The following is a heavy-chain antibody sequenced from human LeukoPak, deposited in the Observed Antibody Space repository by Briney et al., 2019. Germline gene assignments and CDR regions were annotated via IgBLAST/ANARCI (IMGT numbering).Heavy chain of an antibody. D-gene: IGHD6-19*01. CDR2: ISYTGTYI. J-gene: IGHJ4*02. CDR3: AKGPLIEVAGTTWDY. Sequence: GGSLRLSCAASAFSLSAYNMNWVRQAPGKGLEWVSSISYTGTYIYYADSVKGRFTISRDNSKNTLYMQMNSLRAEDTAIYYCAKGPLIEVAGTTWDYWGQGTLVTVSS. CDR1: AFSLSAYN. V-gene: IGHV3-21*04.